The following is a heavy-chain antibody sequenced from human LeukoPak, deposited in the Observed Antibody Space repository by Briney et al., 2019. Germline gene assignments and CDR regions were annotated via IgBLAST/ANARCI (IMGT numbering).Heavy chain of an antibody. D-gene: IGHD6-13*01. CDR1: GFIFSSYA. CDR2: ISGSGGST. Sequence: PGGSLRLSCAASGFIFSSYAMSWVRQAPGKGLEWVSAISGSGGSTYYADSVKGRFTISRDNSKNTLYLQMNSLRAEDTAVYYCAKDLGMAAAGYYFDYWGQGTLVTVSS. V-gene: IGHV3-23*01. CDR3: AKDLGMAAAGYYFDY. J-gene: IGHJ4*02.